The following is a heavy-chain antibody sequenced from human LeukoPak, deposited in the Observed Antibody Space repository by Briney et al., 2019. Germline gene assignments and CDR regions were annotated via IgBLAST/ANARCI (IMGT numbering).Heavy chain of an antibody. Sequence: ASVKVSCKASGGTFSSYAISWVRQAPGQGLEWVGWINTYNGNTNSAQKLQGRFTMTTDTSTNTAYMELRSLRSDDTAVYYCARGGNDWYVDYWGQGALVTVSS. D-gene: IGHD3-9*01. CDR2: INTYNGNT. CDR1: GGTFSSYA. V-gene: IGHV1-18*01. CDR3: ARGGNDWYVDY. J-gene: IGHJ4*02.